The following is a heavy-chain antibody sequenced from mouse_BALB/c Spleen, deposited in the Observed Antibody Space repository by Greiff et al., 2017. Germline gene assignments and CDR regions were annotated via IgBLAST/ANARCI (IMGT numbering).Heavy chain of an antibody. CDR1: GFTFSSYT. CDR3: ARYRDYDYDDYAMDY. CDR2: ISSGGGNT. J-gene: IGHJ4*01. Sequence: DVQLVESGGGLVKPGGSLKLSCAASGFTFSSYTMSWVRQTPEKRLEWVATISSGGGNTYYPDSVKGRFTISRDNAKNNLYLQMSSLRSEDTALYYCARYRDYDYDDYAMDYWGQGTSVTVSS. V-gene: IGHV5-9*03. D-gene: IGHD2-4*01.